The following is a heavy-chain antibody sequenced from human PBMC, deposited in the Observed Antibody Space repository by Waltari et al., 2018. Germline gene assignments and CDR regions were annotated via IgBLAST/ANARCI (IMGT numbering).Heavy chain of an antibody. D-gene: IGHD3-16*01. CDR2: IRYDGSNK. CDR3: ARGYYYMDV. Sequence: QVQLVESGGGVVQPGGSLRLACAASGFTFSSYGMHWVRQAPGKGLEWVAFIRYDGSNKYYADSVKGRFTISRDNSKNTLYLQMNSLRAEDTAVYFGARGYYYMDVWGKGTTVTVSS. CDR1: GFTFSSYG. J-gene: IGHJ6*03. V-gene: IGHV3-30*02.